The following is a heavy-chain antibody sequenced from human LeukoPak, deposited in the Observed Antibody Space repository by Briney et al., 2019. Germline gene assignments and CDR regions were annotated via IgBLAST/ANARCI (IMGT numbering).Heavy chain of an antibody. J-gene: IGHJ6*03. V-gene: IGHV3-30*04. CDR3: ARDEGPNYYYYVDV. Sequence: PGRSLRLSCAASGFTFSSYAMHWVRQAPGKGLEWVAVISYDGSNKYYADSVKGRFTISRDNSKNTLYLQMNSLRAEDTAVYYCARDEGPNYYYYVDVWGRGTTVTVSS. CDR2: ISYDGSNK. CDR1: GFTFSSYA.